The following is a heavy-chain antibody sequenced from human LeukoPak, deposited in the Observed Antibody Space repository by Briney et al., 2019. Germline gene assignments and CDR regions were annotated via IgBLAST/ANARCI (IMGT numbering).Heavy chain of an antibody. J-gene: IGHJ4*02. V-gene: IGHV1-18*01. CDR1: GYTFTSYG. CDR2: ISAYNGNT. Sequence: ASVKVSCKASGYTFTSYGISWVRQAPGQGLEWMGWISAYNGNTNYAQKLQGRVTMTTDTSTSTAYMELRSLRSDDTAVYYCARAGSFSSSYGISWDYWGQGALVAVSS. CDR3: ARAGSFSSSYGISWDY. D-gene: IGHD2-15*01.